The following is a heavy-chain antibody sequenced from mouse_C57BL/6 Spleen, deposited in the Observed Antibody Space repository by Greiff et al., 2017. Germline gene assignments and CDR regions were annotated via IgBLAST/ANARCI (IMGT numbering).Heavy chain of an antibody. J-gene: IGHJ2*01. CDR3: AKKGNWDSFYFDY. D-gene: IGHD4-1*01. CDR2: IDPNSGGT. V-gene: IGHV1-72*01. CDR1: GYTFTSYW. Sequence: QVQLQQPGAELVKPGASVKLSCKASGYTFTSYWMHWVKQRPGRGLEWIGRIDPNSGGTKYNEKFKSKATLTVDKPSSTAYMQLSSLTSEDSAVYYCAKKGNWDSFYFDYWGQGTTLTVSS.